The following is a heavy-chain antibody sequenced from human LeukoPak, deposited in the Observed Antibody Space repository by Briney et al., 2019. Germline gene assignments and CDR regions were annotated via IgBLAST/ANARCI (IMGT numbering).Heavy chain of an antibody. CDR2: ISGDGGST. D-gene: IGHD6-13*01. V-gene: IGHV3-43*02. J-gene: IGHJ5*02. CDR1: GFTFDDYA. CDR3: AKGLPIAAAGKGDWFDP. Sequence: GGSMRLSCAASGFTFDDYAMHWVRQAPGKGLEWVSLISGDGGSTYYADSVKGRFIISRDNSKNSLYLQMNSLRTEDTALYYCAKGLPIAAAGKGDWFDPWGQGTLVTVSS.